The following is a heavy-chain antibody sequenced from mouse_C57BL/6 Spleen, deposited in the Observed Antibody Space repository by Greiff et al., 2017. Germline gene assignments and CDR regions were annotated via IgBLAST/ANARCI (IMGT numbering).Heavy chain of an antibody. CDR3: ARYDYGDGGFAY. D-gene: IGHD2-4*01. CDR1: GYTFTSYW. V-gene: IGHV1-64*01. CDR2: IHPNSGST. J-gene: IGHJ3*01. Sequence: QVQLQQPGAELVKPGASVKLSCKASGYTFTSYWMHWVKQRPGQGLEWIGMIHPNSGSTNYNEKFKSKATLTVDKSSSTAYMQLSSLTSEDSAVYYCARYDYGDGGFAYWGQGTLVTASA.